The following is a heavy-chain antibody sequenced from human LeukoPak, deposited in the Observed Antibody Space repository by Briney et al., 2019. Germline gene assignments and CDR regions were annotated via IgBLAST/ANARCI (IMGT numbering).Heavy chain of an antibody. J-gene: IGHJ4*02. CDR2: ISYDGSNK. D-gene: IGHD6-19*01. CDR1: GFTFSSYG. Sequence: GGSLRLSCAASGFTFSSYGMHWVRQAPGKGLEWVAVISYDGSNKYYADSVKGRFTISRDNSKNTLYLQMNSLRAEDTAFYYCARVYFTGSAWYAPGGYWGQGTLVTVSS. CDR3: ARVYFTGSAWYAPGGY. V-gene: IGHV3-30*03.